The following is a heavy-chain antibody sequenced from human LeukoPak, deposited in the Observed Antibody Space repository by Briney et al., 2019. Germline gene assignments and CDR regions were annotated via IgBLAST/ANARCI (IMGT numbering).Heavy chain of an antibody. CDR2: ISAYNGHT. V-gene: IGHV1-18*01. D-gene: IGHD4-17*01. CDR3: ARDLMNRIYGVPHPGGY. Sequence: ASVKVSCKASGYTFTSYGISWVRQAPGQGLEWMGWISAYNGHTNYAQKLQGRVTMTTDTSTSTAYMELRSLRSDDTAVYYCARDLMNRIYGVPHPGGYWGQGTLVTVSS. J-gene: IGHJ4*02. CDR1: GYTFTSYG.